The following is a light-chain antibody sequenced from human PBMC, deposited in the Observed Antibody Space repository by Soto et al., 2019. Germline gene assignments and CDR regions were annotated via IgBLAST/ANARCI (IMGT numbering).Light chain of an antibody. CDR3: CSFAGSNSWV. Sequence: QSALTQPASVSGSPGQSITISCTGTSGDVGTYDLVSWYQHHPGAAPKLMIYEATRRPSGISNRFSGSKSGNTASLTISGLPAEDEAAYYCCSFAGSNSWVFGGGTKLTVL. J-gene: IGLJ3*02. CDR2: EAT. V-gene: IGLV2-23*01. CDR1: SGDVGTYDL.